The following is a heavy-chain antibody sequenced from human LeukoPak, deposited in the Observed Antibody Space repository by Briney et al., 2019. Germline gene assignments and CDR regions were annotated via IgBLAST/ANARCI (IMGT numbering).Heavy chain of an antibody. D-gene: IGHD4-11*01. V-gene: IGHV3-33*06. CDR3: AKDAQRGFDYSNSLEY. CDR2: IWSDKSNR. J-gene: IGHJ4*02. Sequence: GGSLRLSCAVSGFILNKHAYHWVRQAPGKGLQWVAVIWSDKSNRFYADSVRGRFTISRDDSRKTVSLQMERLTAEDTAIYYCAKDAQRGFDYSNSLEYWGQGALVTVAS. CDR1: GFILNKHA.